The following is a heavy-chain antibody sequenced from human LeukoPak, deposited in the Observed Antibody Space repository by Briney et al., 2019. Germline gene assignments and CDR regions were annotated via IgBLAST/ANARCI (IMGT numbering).Heavy chain of an antibody. CDR3: ARDRGSSSSP. D-gene: IGHD6-13*01. J-gene: IGHJ5*02. V-gene: IGHV3-7*05. CDR2: IKQDGSEK. Sequence: GGSLRLSCAASRFTFSSYWMSWVRHAPGKGLEWVANIKQDGSEKYYVDSVKGRFTISRDNAKNSLYLQMNSLRAEDTAVYYCARDRGSSSSPWGQGTLVTVSS. CDR1: RFTFSSYW.